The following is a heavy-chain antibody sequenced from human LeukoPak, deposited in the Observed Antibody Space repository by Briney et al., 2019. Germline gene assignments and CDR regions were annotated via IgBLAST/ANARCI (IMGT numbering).Heavy chain of an antibody. V-gene: IGHV3-7*01. J-gene: IGHJ3*02. CDR2: IKQDGSEK. CDR1: GFTLSSYW. D-gene: IGHD2-15*01. Sequence: GGSLRLSCAASGFTLSSYWMSWVRQAPGKGLEWVANIKQDGSEKYYVDSVKGRFTISRDNGKNSLYLQMDRLRADDTAVYYCARHCCSGPAKRVFDIWGQGTMVTVSS. CDR3: ARHCCSGPAKRVFDI.